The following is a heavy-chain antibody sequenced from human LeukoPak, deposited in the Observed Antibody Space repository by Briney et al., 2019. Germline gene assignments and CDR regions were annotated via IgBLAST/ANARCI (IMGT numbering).Heavy chain of an antibody. CDR3: ARPRGGGATTYFDH. J-gene: IGHJ4*02. V-gene: IGHV3-21*01. Sequence: PGGSLRLSCAASGFTFSSYSMNWVRQAPGKGLEWVSSISSSSSYIYYADSVKGRFTISRDNAKNSLYLQMSSLRAEDTAVYYWARPRGGGATTYFDHWGQGTLVPVSS. CDR2: ISSSSSYI. CDR1: GFTFSSYS. D-gene: IGHD1-26*01.